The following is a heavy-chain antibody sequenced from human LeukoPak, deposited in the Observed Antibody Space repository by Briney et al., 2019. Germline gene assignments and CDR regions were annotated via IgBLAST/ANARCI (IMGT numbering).Heavy chain of an antibody. V-gene: IGHV4-39*01. Sequence: SETLSLTCTVSGGSISISSYYWGWIRQPPGKGLEWIVSIYYSGSTYYNPSLKSRVTISVDTSKNQFSLKLSSVTAADTAVYYCARQGTLVYDSSGYYSPSFDYWGQGTLVTVSS. CDR2: IYYSGST. CDR1: GGSISISSYY. D-gene: IGHD3-22*01. J-gene: IGHJ4*02. CDR3: ARQGTLVYDSSGYYSPSFDY.